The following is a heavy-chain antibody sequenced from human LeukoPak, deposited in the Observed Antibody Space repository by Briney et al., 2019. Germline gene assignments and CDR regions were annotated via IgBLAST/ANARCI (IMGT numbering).Heavy chain of an antibody. J-gene: IGHJ5*02. CDR1: GGSFSGYY. CDR3: ARGPYPNPRA. CDR2: INHSGST. Sequence: SETLSLTCAVYGGSFSGYYWSWIRQPPGKGLEWIGEINHSGSTNYNPSLKSRVTISVDTSKNQFSLKLSSVTAADTAVYYCARGPYPNPRAWGQGTLVTVSP. D-gene: IGHD1-14*01. V-gene: IGHV4-34*01.